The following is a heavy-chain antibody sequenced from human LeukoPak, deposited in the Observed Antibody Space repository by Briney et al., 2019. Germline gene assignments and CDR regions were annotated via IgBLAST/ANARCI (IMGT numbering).Heavy chain of an antibody. CDR3: ARVVVTANSLPDY. J-gene: IGHJ4*02. Sequence: ASVKVSCEASGYTFSSYAMHWVRQAPGQRLEWMGWINAGNGDTKYSQKFQGRVTITRDTSASTAYMELSSLRSGDTAVYYCARVVVTANSLPDYWGQGTLVTVSS. V-gene: IGHV1-3*01. CDR1: GYTFSSYA. D-gene: IGHD2-21*02. CDR2: INAGNGDT.